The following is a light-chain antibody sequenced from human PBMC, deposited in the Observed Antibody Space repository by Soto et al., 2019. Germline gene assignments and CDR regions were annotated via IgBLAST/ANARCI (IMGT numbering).Light chain of an antibody. V-gene: IGKV3D-20*02. CDR1: QSVSSSY. CDR3: QQRADWPIT. Sequence: EIALTQSQGTLYLSPGDRAVVSCRASQSVSSSYLAWYQQKPGQAPRLLIYDASNRATGIPARFSGSGSGTDFTLTISSLEPDDFAVYYCQQRADWPITFGQGTRLEIK. J-gene: IGKJ5*01. CDR2: DAS.